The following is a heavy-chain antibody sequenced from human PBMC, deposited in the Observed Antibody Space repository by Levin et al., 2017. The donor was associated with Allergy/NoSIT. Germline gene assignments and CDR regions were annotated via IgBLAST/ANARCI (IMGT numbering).Heavy chain of an antibody. CDR2: IYYSGST. CDR1: GDSFSSGGYY. J-gene: IGHJ4*02. CDR3: ARKRAQWGESPPGY. D-gene: IGHD6-19*01. V-gene: IGHV4-31*03. Sequence: SQTLSLTCTVSGDSFSSGGYYWTWIRQYPGKGLEWIGYIYYSGSTYYNASLKSRIIVSVDTSKNQVSLTLNSVTAADTAVYYCARKRAQWGESPPGYWGQGILVTVSS.